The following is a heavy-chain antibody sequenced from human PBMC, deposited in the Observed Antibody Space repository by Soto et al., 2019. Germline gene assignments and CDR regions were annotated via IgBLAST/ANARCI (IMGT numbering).Heavy chain of an antibody. CDR1: GGTFNNYT. CDR3: SIGSWSAETFDV. V-gene: IGHV1-69*02. Sequence: QVHLIQSGAEVKKPGSSVKVSCKAAGGTFNNYTLFWVRQAPGHGLEWMGRIIPMLPVTNSAQKFQGRLTLTAHKSTGTAFMELTSLTSDDTAVYYCSIGSWSAETFDVWGQGTMVTVSS. D-gene: IGHD2-2*01. J-gene: IGHJ3*01. CDR2: IIPMLPVT.